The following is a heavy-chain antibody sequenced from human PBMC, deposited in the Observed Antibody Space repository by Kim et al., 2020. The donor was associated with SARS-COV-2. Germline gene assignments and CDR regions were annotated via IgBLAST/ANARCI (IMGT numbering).Heavy chain of an antibody. CDR3: ARAPPRYDFWSGYWVDY. CDR1: GYTFTSYG. J-gene: IGHJ4*02. V-gene: IGHV1-18*01. D-gene: IGHD3-3*01. Sequence: ASVKVSCKASGYTFTSYGISWVRQAPGQGLEWMGWISAYNGNTNYAQKLQGRVTMTTDTSTSTAYMELRSLRSDDTAVYYCARAPPRYDFWSGYWVDYWGQGTLVTVSS. CDR2: ISAYNGNT.